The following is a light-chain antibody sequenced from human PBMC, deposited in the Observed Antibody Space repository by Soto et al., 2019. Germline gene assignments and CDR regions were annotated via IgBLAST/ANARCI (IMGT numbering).Light chain of an antibody. CDR1: QTVSNNY. CDR3: QKYGISPPHP. CDR2: GSS. J-gene: IGKJ2*01. V-gene: IGKV3-20*01. Sequence: EVVLTQSPVTLSLSPGERATLSCRASQTVSNNYLAWYQQKPGQAPRLLIFGSSDRATGLPDRFSGSGSGKDFPLPISRLAPEFFAGYYGQKYGISPPHPFGRGTRRKI.